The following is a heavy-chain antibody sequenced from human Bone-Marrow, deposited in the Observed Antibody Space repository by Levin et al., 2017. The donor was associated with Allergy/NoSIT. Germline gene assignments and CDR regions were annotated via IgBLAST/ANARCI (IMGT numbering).Heavy chain of an antibody. Sequence: PGGSLRLSCAASGFTLEDFAMHWVRQVPGKGLEWVSGISWNGGRIDYGGSVKGRVTISRDTAKNSLYLEMNNLRPEDTALYICAKDKARKSAMYETGYYYYGMDVWGQGTPVIVS. CDR1: GFTLEDFA. J-gene: IGHJ6*02. D-gene: IGHD3-9*01. V-gene: IGHV3-9*01. CDR2: ISWNGGRI. CDR3: AKDKARKSAMYETGYYYYGMDV.